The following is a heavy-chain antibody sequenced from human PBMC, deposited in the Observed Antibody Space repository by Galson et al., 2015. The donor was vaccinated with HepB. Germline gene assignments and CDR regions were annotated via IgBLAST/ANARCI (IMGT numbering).Heavy chain of an antibody. D-gene: IGHD2-2*01. Sequence: SETLSRTCAVSGGSISSGNWWSWVRQPPGKGLEWIGEIYHSGTANYNPSLESRGTISLDKSKNQISLKLTSVTAADTAVYYCARHVGVPGTGGFDYWGQGTLVTVSS. CDR3: ARHVGVPGTGGFDY. CDR2: IYHSGTA. CDR1: GGSISSGNW. V-gene: IGHV4-4*02. J-gene: IGHJ4*02.